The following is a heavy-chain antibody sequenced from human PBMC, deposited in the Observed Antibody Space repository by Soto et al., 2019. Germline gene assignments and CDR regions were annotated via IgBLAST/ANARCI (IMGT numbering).Heavy chain of an antibody. CDR1: GFTFSSYS. Sequence: VQLVESGGGLVKPGGSLRLSCAASGFTFSSYSMNWVRQAPGKGLEWVSSISSSSSYIYYADSVKGRFTISRDNAKNSLYRQMNSLRAEDTAVYYCARGGGYGSGSRDAFDIWGQGTMVTVSS. V-gene: IGHV3-21*01. D-gene: IGHD3-10*01. J-gene: IGHJ3*02. CDR3: ARGGGYGSGSRDAFDI. CDR2: ISSSSSYI.